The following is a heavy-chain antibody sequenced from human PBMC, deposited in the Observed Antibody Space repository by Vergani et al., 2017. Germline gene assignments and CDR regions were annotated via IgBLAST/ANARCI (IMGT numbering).Heavy chain of an antibody. J-gene: IGHJ4*02. Sequence: QVQLVESGGGVVQRGGSLRLSCATSGFTLSNYDMHWIRQGPGKGLEFVAFIQIDGSNKYYADSVKGRFTLSRDFSKNTLYLQMNSLRTDDTATYYCAKHFRGWGSDYWGQGTQVIVSS. V-gene: IGHV3-30*02. CDR2: IQIDGSNK. CDR1: GFTLSNYD. D-gene: IGHD3-16*01. CDR3: AKHFRGWGSDY.